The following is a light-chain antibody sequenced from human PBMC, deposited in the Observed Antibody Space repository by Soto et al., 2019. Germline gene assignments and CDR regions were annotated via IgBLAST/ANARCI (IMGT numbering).Light chain of an antibody. CDR1: QSVDRNY. J-gene: IGKJ3*01. CDR3: HQYGLSPPYT. CDR2: GAS. Sequence: EIVLTQSPGTLSLSPGARATLSCRASQSVDRNYLAWYQHKPGQAPRLLIYGASTRATGIPDMFSGSGSGTDFTLTISRLEPEDLAVYYCHQYGLSPPYTFGPGTKVDIK. V-gene: IGKV3-20*01.